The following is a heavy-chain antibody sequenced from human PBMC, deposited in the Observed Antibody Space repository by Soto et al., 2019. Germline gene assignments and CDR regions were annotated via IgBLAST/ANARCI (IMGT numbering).Heavy chain of an antibody. D-gene: IGHD6-19*01. J-gene: IGHJ6*02. CDR1: GGSISSSNW. V-gene: IGHV4-4*02. CDR2: IYHSGST. CDR3: ARRRYSSGWYGYYYYGMDV. Sequence: PSETLSLTCAVSGGSISSSNWWSGVRQPPGKGLEWIGEIYHSGSTNYNPSLKSRVTISVDKSKNQFALKLSSVTAADTAVYYCARRRYSSGWYGYYYYGMDVWGQGTTVTVSS.